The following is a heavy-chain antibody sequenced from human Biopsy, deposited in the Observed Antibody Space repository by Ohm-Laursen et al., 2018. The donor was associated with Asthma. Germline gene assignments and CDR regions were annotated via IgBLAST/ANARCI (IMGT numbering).Heavy chain of an antibody. CDR1: GYSFISFA. D-gene: IGHD3-9*01. V-gene: IGHV1-3*04. J-gene: IGHJ3*01. CDR2: VNTGNGDT. Sequence: SVKVSCKASGYSFISFAIHWVRQAPGQRLEWMGWVNTGNGDTKYSQKFQGRVTITRDTSASTAYMELRSLRSEDTVTYYCARTYYDFLTGQVKDVFGVWGQGTMVTVSS. CDR3: ARTYYDFLTGQVKDVFGV.